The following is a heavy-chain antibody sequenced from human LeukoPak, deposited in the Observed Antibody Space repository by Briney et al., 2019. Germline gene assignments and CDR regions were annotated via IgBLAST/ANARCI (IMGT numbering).Heavy chain of an antibody. CDR1: GYTFTDYD. Sequence: ASVKVSCKASGYTFTDYDIDWVRQATGQGLEWMGWMNPNSGNTGYTQKFQGRVTMTRNTSISTAYMELSSLRSEDTAVYYCARAELRYFDWPPGDYWGQGTLVTVSS. D-gene: IGHD3-9*01. CDR2: MNPNSGNT. CDR3: ARAELRYFDWPPGDY. J-gene: IGHJ4*02. V-gene: IGHV1-8*01.